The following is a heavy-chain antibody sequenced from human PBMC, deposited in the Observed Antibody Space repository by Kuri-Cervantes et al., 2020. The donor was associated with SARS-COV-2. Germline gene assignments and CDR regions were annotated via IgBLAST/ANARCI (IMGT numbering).Heavy chain of an antibody. CDR1: GYTFTSYG. D-gene: IGHD3-9*01. V-gene: IGHV1-18*01. CDR3: ATGLLISIGGYFQH. Sequence: ASVKVSCKASGYTFTSYGISWVRQAPGQGLEWMGWISAYNGNTNYAQKLQGRVTMTTDTSTSTAYMELSSLRSEDTAVYYCATGLLISIGGYFQHWGQGTLVTVSS. J-gene: IGHJ1*01. CDR2: ISAYNGNT.